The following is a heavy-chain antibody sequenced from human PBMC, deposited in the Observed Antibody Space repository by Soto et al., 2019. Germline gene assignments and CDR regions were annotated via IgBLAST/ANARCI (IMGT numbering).Heavy chain of an antibody. Sequence: GGSLRLSCVASGFTFSSYGMSWFRQAPGKGLEWVAGISGISGRTDYADSVKGRFTISRDNSNKILYLQLNSLRAEDTAIYYCAKQRKYRAYYYPMDVWGQGATVTAP. J-gene: IGHJ6*02. V-gene: IGHV3-23*01. CDR2: ISGISGRT. CDR3: AKQRKYRAYYYPMDV. CDR1: GFTFSSYG. D-gene: IGHD5-18*01.